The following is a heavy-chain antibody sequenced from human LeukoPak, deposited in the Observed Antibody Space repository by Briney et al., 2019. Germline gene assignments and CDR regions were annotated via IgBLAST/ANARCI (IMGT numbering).Heavy chain of an antibody. Sequence: PGGSLRLSCAASGFTFGSYSMNWVRQAPGKGLEWVSSISSSSSYIYYADSVKGRFTISRDNAKNSLYLQMNSLRAEDTAVYYCARDGNYYDSSGYRGWFDPWGQGTLVTVSS. J-gene: IGHJ5*02. CDR1: GFTFGSYS. CDR2: ISSSSSYI. V-gene: IGHV3-21*01. D-gene: IGHD3-22*01. CDR3: ARDGNYYDSSGYRGWFDP.